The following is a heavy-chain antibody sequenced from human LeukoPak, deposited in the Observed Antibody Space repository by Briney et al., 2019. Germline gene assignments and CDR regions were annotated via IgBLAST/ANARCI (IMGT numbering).Heavy chain of an antibody. Sequence: GGSLRLSCAASGFTFSNAWMSWVRQAPGKGLEWVGRIKSKTDGGTTDYAAPVKGRFTISRDDSKNTLYLQMNSLKTEDTAVYYCTTDQFGGSYYMDYWGQGTLVTVSS. J-gene: IGHJ4*02. V-gene: IGHV3-15*01. CDR3: TTDQFGGSYYMDY. CDR1: GFTFSNAW. D-gene: IGHD1-26*01. CDR2: IKSKTDGGTT.